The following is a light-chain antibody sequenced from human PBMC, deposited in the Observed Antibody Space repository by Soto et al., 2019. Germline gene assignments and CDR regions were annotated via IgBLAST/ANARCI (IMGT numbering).Light chain of an antibody. CDR1: QGIRND. CDR2: AAS. V-gene: IGKV1-6*01. Sequence: AIHMTQSPASLSASVGDRVTITCRASQGIRNDLGWYRQKPGKVPKLLIYAASSLQSGVPSRFSGRGSGRDFTLTISSLQSEDFATYYCLQDYNYPRTFGQGTKVDIK. CDR3: LQDYNYPRT. J-gene: IGKJ1*01.